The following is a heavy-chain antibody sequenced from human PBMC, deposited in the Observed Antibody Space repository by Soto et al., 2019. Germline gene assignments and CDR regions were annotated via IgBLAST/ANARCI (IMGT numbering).Heavy chain of an antibody. CDR1: GFTFSRYS. CDR2: ISSGSDYI. V-gene: IGHV3-21*01. Sequence: EVQLVESGGGLVKPGGSLRLSCAASGFTFSRYSMNWVRQAPGKGLEWVSSISSGSDYIFYADSVKGRFTISRDNAKNSLFLQRNSLTAEDTAVYYGARSPVGDAFNVWGQGTVVTVSS. CDR3: ARSPVGDAFNV. J-gene: IGHJ3*01.